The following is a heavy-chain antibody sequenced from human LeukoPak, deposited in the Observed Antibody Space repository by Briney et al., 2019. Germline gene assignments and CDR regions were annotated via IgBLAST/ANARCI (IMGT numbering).Heavy chain of an antibody. V-gene: IGHV3-23*01. J-gene: IGHJ6*02. Sequence: GGSLRLSCAASGFTFSNYAMSWVRQAPGKGLEWFSAITDSGGDTYYADSVKGRFTISRDNSKNTLYLQMNSLRAEDTAVYYCARRLVDGMDVWGQGTTVTVSS. CDR2: ITDSGGDT. D-gene: IGHD1-26*01. CDR3: ARRLVDGMDV. CDR1: GFTFSNYA.